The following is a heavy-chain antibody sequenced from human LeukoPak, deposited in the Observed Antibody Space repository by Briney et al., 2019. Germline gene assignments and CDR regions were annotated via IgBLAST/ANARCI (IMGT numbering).Heavy chain of an antibody. CDR2: ISSSGSTI. V-gene: IGHV3-48*04. CDR3: ARTLGSYFSFVRYFDY. Sequence: PGGSLRLSCAASGFTFSSYSMNWVRQAPGKGLEWVSYISSSGSTIYYADSVKGRFTISRDNAKNSLYLQMNSLRAEDTAVYYCARTLGSYFSFVRYFDYWGQGTLVTVSS. D-gene: IGHD3-10*02. J-gene: IGHJ4*02. CDR1: GFTFSSYS.